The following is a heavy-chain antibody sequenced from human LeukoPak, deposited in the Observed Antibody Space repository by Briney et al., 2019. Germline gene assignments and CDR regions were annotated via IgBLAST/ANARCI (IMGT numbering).Heavy chain of an antibody. CDR2: ISRSGSTT. CDR3: ARESDYGGNSYYFDY. J-gene: IGHJ4*02. Sequence: GGSLRLSCAASGLSFDNFGFNWVRQAPGKSLEWISFISRSGSTTHYAESVRGRVTISRDNARKSVHLQMKSLRVEDTAVYYCARESDYGGNSYYFDYWGQGTLVTVSS. D-gene: IGHD4-23*01. CDR1: GLSFDNFG. V-gene: IGHV3-48*04.